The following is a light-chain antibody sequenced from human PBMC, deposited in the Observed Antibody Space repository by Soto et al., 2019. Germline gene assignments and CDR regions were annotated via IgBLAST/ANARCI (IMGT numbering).Light chain of an antibody. J-gene: IGKJ4*01. CDR3: QQYNSYPLT. CDR2: DAS. Sequence: DIPMTQSPSTLSASVGDRVTITCRASQSVSTWLAWYQQKPGKAPKFLIYDASSLESGVPSRFSGSGSGTEFTLTISSLQPDDFASYYCQQYNSYPLTFGGGTKVEVK. V-gene: IGKV1-5*01. CDR1: QSVSTW.